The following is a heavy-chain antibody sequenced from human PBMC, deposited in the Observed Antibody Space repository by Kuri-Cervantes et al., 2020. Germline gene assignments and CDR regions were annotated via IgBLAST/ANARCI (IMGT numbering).Heavy chain of an antibody. D-gene: IGHD6-13*01. CDR2: ISSSGSTI. CDR1: GFTFSDWY. V-gene: IGHV3-11*01. CDR3: ARDRRSPSIAAAGTMGYYYYGMDV. Sequence: GESLKISCVASGFTFSDWYMSWIRQAPGKGLEWVSYISSSGSTIYYADSVKGRFTTSRDNAKNSLYLQMNSLRAEDTAVYYCARDRRSPSIAAAGTMGYYYYGMDVWGKGTTVTVSS. J-gene: IGHJ6*04.